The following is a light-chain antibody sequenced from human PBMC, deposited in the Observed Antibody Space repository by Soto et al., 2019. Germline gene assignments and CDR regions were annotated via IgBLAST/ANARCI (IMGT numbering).Light chain of an antibody. Sequence: QSALTQPRSVSGSPGQPVSISCTGTSSDVGRYNYVSWYQQHPGKAPKLMIYDVSERPSGVPDRFSGSKSGNTASLTITGLQGEDEADYYCCSFGGSYTGVFGTGTKLTVL. CDR1: SSDVGRYNY. J-gene: IGLJ1*01. V-gene: IGLV2-11*01. CDR3: CSFGGSYTGV. CDR2: DVS.